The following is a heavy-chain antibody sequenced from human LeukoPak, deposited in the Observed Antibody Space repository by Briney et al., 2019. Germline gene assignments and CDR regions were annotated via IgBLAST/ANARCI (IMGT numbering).Heavy chain of an antibody. CDR1: GYTFTSYG. CDR3: ARGVTIFGVVSRGDAFDI. D-gene: IGHD3-3*01. V-gene: IGHV1-18*01. Sequence: GASVKVSCKASGYTFTSYGISWVRQAPGQGLEWMGWISAYNGNTNYAQKLQGRVTMTTDTSTSTAYIELRSLRSDDTAVYYCARGVTIFGVVSRGDAFDIWGQGTMVTVSS. J-gene: IGHJ3*02. CDR2: ISAYNGNT.